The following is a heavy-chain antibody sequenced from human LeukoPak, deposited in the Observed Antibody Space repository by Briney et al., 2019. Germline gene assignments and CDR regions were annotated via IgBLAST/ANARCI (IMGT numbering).Heavy chain of an antibody. D-gene: IGHD3-22*01. CDR1: GFTFSSYA. CDR2: ISGSGGST. CDR3: ANQYYYDSSGYYTTPFDY. Sequence: GGSLRLSCAASGFTFSSYAMSWVRQAPGKALEWVSAISGSGGSTYYADSVKGRFTISRDNSKNTLYLQMNSLRAEDTAVYYCANQYYYDSSGYYTTPFDYWGQGTLVTVSS. J-gene: IGHJ4*02. V-gene: IGHV3-23*01.